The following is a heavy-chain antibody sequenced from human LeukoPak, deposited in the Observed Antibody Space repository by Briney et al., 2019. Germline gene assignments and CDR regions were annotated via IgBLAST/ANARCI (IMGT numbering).Heavy chain of an antibody. Sequence: SGTLSLTCAVSGDSISSSNWWSWVRQPPGKGLEWIGEIYHSGSTNYNPSLKSRVTISVDKSKKEFSLKLSSVTAADTAVYYCARTTYYYDSSGYPLPPDYWGQGILVTVSS. D-gene: IGHD3-22*01. CDR3: ARTTYYYDSSGYPLPPDY. J-gene: IGHJ4*02. CDR2: IYHSGST. CDR1: GDSISSSNW. V-gene: IGHV4-4*02.